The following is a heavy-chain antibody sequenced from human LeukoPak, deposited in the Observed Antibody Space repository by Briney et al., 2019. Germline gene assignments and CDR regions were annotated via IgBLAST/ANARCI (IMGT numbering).Heavy chain of an antibody. D-gene: IGHD3-10*01. Sequence: GGSLRLSCAAPGFTFANHAMPPLRQAPGKGLDWVSVISGSGESTIYADSVKGRITISRDNSKNTLYLQMNSLSAEDTAVYYCERAIYASGSPYTSIDYWGQGTLVTVSS. CDR2: ISGSGEST. CDR3: ERAIYASGSPYTSIDY. J-gene: IGHJ4*02. CDR1: GFTFANHA. V-gene: IGHV3-23*01.